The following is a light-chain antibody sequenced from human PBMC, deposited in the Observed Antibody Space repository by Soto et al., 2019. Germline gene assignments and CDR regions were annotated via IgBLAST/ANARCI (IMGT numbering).Light chain of an antibody. Sequence: QSALTQPASVSGSPGQSITISCTGTSSDVGSYNLVSWYQQHPGKAPKLMIYEGSKRPSGVSNRFSGSKSGNTASLTVSGLQAADEADYYCSSYAGSGTFVFGTGTKLTVL. CDR3: SSYAGSGTFV. J-gene: IGLJ1*01. V-gene: IGLV2-23*01. CDR1: SSDVGSYNL. CDR2: EGS.